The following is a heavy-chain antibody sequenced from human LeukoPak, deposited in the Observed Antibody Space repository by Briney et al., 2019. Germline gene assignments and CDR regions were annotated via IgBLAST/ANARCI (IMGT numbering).Heavy chain of an antibody. D-gene: IGHD1-26*01. CDR3: ARGASLGATTGDYFDY. CDR1: GFTFSSYG. Sequence: GGSLRLSCAASGFTFSSYGMHWVRQAPGKGLEWVAFIRYDGSNKYYADSVKGRFTISRDNSKNTLYLQMNSLRAEDTAVYYCARGASLGATTGDYFDYWGQGTLVTVSS. CDR2: IRYDGSNK. V-gene: IGHV3-30*02. J-gene: IGHJ4*02.